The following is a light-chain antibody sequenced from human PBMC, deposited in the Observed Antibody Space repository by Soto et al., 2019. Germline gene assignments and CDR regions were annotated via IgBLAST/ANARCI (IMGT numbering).Light chain of an antibody. CDR3: QQSNSDPT. V-gene: IGKV1-39*01. CDR2: AAS. J-gene: IGKJ4*01. Sequence: DIQMTQSPSSLSASVGDRVTITCRASQSISRYLNWYQQKPGKAPTLLIYAASTLKSGVPSRFSGSGSGTDFTLTINSLQLEDFAMYYCQQSNSDPTFGGGTKVEIK. CDR1: QSISRY.